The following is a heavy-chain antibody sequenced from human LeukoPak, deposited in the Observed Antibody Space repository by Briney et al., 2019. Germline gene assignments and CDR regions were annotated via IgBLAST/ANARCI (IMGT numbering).Heavy chain of an antibody. CDR3: ARDRVAVAGLVDY. Sequence: ASVKVSCKASGYTFTGYYMHWVRQAPGQGLEWMGWINPNSGGTNYAQKFQGRVTMTRDTSISTAYMELSRLRSDDTAVYYCARDRVAVAGLVDYWGQGTLVTVSS. J-gene: IGHJ4*02. CDR2: INPNSGGT. D-gene: IGHD6-19*01. CDR1: GYTFTGYY. V-gene: IGHV1-2*02.